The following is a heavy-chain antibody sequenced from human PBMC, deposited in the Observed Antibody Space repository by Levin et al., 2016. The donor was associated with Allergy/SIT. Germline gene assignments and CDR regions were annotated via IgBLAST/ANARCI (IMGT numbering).Heavy chain of an antibody. J-gene: IGHJ6*02. Sequence: GGSLRLSCAASGFTFSDYYMSWIRQAPGKGLEWVSYISSSGSTIYYADSVKGRFTISRDNAKNSLYLQMNSLRAEDTAVYYCASTDIVVVVAAPKSRSDYYYGMDVWGQGTTVTVSS. CDR1: GFTFSDYY. V-gene: IGHV3-11*01. D-gene: IGHD2-15*01. CDR3: ASTDIVVVVAAPKSRSDYYYGMDV. CDR2: ISSSGSTI.